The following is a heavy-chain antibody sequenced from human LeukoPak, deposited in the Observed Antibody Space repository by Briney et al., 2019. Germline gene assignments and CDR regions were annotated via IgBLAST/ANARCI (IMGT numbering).Heavy chain of an antibody. CDR2: LYSSGNT. CDR3: ARHNSGTYLD. D-gene: IGHD1-26*01. J-gene: IGHJ4*02. V-gene: IGHV4-39*01. Sequence: SETLSLTCTVSGGSISSSGYYWGWIRQPPGKGLDWIGSLYSSGNTYYSPSLKSRVTISLDTSKNQFSLRLSSVTAADTAVYYCARHNSGTYLDWGQGNLVTVSS. CDR1: GGSISSSGYY.